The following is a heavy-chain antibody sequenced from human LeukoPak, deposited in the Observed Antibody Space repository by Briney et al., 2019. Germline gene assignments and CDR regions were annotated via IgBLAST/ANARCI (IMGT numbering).Heavy chain of an antibody. CDR3: AKAPYCSGGTCYVYFDS. CDR1: GFTFSNFW. J-gene: IGHJ4*02. D-gene: IGHD2-15*01. CDR2: IKQDGSET. Sequence: GGSPRLSCEASGFTFSNFWMTWVRQAPGKGLEWVANIKQDGSETYYVDSVKGRFTISRDNAKNSLYLQMNSLRAEDTAVYYCAKAPYCSGGTCYVYFDSWGQGPLVTVSS. V-gene: IGHV3-7*01.